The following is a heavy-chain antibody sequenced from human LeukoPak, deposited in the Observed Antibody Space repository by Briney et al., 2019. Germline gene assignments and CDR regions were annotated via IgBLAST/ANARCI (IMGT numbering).Heavy chain of an antibody. CDR3: ATETIGRHYDY. CDR1: GFSFSSSG. Sequence: GGSLRLSCAASGFSFSSSGINWDRQAPGKGLEWVSSIGSTGTDRYYADSVKGRFTISRDNAKNSLYLQMNSLRAEDTAVYYCATETIGRHYDYWGQGTLLTVSS. J-gene: IGHJ4*02. V-gene: IGHV3-21*01. D-gene: IGHD1-14*01. CDR2: IGSTGTDR.